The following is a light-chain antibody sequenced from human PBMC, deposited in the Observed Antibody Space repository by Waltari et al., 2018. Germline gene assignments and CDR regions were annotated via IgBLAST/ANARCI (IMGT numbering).Light chain of an antibody. CDR2: KAS. CDR3: QQYNSYSF. V-gene: IGKV1-5*03. J-gene: IGKJ2*01. CDR1: QILNNW. Sequence: DIQMTQSPSTLSASVGDRVTITCRASQILNNWLAWYQQKPGKAPKLLIYKASTLASGVPSRFSGSGSGTEFTLTISGLQPDDFATYYCQQYNSYSFFGQGTKLAIK.